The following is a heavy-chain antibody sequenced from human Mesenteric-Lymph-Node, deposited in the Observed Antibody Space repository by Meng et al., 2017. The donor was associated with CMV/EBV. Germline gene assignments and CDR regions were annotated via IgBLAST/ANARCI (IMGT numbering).Heavy chain of an antibody. Sequence: LSLTCAASDNSITYYAMDWVRQAPGKGLEWVSAILVDSVTTYYADSVKGRFTISRDNSKNMMYLQMNSLRLEDTAVYFCAKGYCSSTSCYTAYYYGMDVWGQGTTVTVSS. V-gene: IGHV3-23*01. J-gene: IGHJ6*02. CDR2: ILVDSVTT. CDR1: DNSITYYA. D-gene: IGHD2-2*02. CDR3: AKGYCSSTSCYTAYYYGMDV.